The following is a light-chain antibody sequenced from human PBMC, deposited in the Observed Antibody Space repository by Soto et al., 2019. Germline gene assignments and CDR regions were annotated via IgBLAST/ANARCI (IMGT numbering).Light chain of an antibody. CDR3: HQYNHWLTWT. CDR2: SAS. V-gene: IGKV3-15*01. J-gene: IGKJ1*01. CDR1: QSVSSD. Sequence: EIVMTQSPATLSVSPGESATLSCRASQSVSSDLAWYQQRPGQAPRLLIYSASTRATGIPARFSGSGSGTEFTLTISSLQSEDFAVYYCHQYNHWLTWTFGQGTKVDIK.